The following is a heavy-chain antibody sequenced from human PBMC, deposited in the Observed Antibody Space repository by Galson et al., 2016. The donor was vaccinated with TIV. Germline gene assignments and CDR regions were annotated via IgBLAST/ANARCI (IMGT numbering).Heavy chain of an antibody. D-gene: IGHD1-26*01. V-gene: IGHV3-7*03. J-gene: IGHJ4*02. Sequence: SLRLSCAGSGFTFSNYWMAWVRQAPGKGLEWVANVNQDGSVKYYVDSVKGRFIISRDNAKNSVNLQMNSLRAEDTAVYYCARAWADSESYWGQGILVTVSS. CDR3: ARAWADSESY. CDR1: GFTFSNYW. CDR2: VNQDGSVK.